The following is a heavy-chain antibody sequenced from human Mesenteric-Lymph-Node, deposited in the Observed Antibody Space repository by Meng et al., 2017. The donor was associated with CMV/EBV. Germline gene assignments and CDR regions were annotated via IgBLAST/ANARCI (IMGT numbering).Heavy chain of an antibody. V-gene: IGHV1-2*06. D-gene: IGHD3-10*01. CDR2: VNPKIGT. Sequence: CKASGYTFTDHYVHWVRQAPGQGLEWVGRVNPKIGTNYAQKFQGRVTMTRDTSIRTAYMELSSLRFDDAAVYYCARDYGLGSYPLDYWGQGTLVTVSS. J-gene: IGHJ4*02. CDR3: ARDYGLGSYPLDY. CDR1: GYTFTDHY.